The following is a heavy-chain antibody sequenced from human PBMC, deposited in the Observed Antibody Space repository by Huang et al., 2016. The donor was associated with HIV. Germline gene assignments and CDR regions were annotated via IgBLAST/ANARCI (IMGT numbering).Heavy chain of an antibody. V-gene: IGHV3-30*18. D-gene: IGHD1-26*01. CDR1: GFTFNKFD. J-gene: IGHJ4*02. CDR2: ISYEGSSK. CDR3: AKDGRGSGTYYDYFEY. Sequence: QVQLVESGGGVVQPGRSLRLSCAAFGFTFNKFDMHWSRQAPGKGLEWVAIISYEGSSKYHADSVKGRFTISRDNSKNTVYLQMNSLRVEDTAVYYCAKDGRGSGTYYDYFEYWGQGTLVTVSS.